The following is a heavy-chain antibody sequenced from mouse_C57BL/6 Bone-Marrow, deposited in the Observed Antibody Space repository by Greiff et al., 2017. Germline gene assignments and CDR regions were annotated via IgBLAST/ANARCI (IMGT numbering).Heavy chain of an antibody. V-gene: IGHV1-81*01. J-gene: IGHJ4*01. Sequence: QVQLQQSGAELARPGASVKLSCKASGYTFTSYGISWVKQRTGQGLEWIGEIYPRSGNTYYNEKFKGKATLTADKSSSTASMELRSLTSEDSAVYFCARGGFTTVVEYYAMDYWGQGTSVTVSS. CDR1: GYTFTSYG. D-gene: IGHD1-1*01. CDR2: IYPRSGNT. CDR3: ARGGFTTVVEYYAMDY.